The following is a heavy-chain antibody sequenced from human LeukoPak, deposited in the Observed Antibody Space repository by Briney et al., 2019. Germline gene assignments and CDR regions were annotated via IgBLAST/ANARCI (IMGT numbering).Heavy chain of an antibody. V-gene: IGHV4-59*02. CDR1: GGSVSSYY. D-gene: IGHD6-13*01. CDR2: VYYSGST. J-gene: IGHJ4*02. CDR3: VGSSWSYYFDF. Sequence: SETLSLTCTVSGGSVSSYYWSWIRQPPGKGLEWIGSVYYSGSTYYSPSLKSRVTISVDTSENQFSLKLSSVTAADTAVYYCVGSSWSYYFDFWGQGTLITVSS.